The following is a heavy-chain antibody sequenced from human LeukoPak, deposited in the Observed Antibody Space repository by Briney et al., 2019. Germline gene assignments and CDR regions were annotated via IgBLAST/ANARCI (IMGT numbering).Heavy chain of an antibody. CDR3: ARVEGKADAFDI. CDR1: GGSISSHY. V-gene: IGHV4-59*11. Sequence: SETLSLTCTVSGGSISSHYWSWIRQPPGKGLEGIGYIYYSGSTNYNPSLKSRVTISVDTSKNQFSLKLSSVTAADTAVYYCARVEGKADAFDIWGQGTMVTVSS. CDR2: IYYSGST. J-gene: IGHJ3*02.